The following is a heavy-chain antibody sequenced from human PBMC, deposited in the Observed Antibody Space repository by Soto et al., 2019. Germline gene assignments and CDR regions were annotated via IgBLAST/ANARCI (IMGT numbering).Heavy chain of an antibody. CDR3: ARDGGVVVINTFDY. CDR1: GFTFSSYG. V-gene: IGHV3-33*01. J-gene: IGHJ4*02. Sequence: QVQLVESGGGVVQPGRSLRLSCAASGFTFSSYGMHWVRQAPGKGLEWVAVIWYDGSNKYYADSVKGRFTISRDNSKNTLYLQMNSLRAEDTAVYYCARDGGVVVINTFDYWGQGTLVTVSS. D-gene: IGHD3-22*01. CDR2: IWYDGSNK.